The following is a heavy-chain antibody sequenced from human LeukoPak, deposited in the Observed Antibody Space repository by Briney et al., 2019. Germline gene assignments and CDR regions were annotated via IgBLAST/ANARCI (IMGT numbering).Heavy chain of an antibody. CDR1: GGSISSSSYY. J-gene: IGHJ5*02. Sequence: PSETLSLTCTVSGGSISSSSYYWVWIRQPPGKGLEWIGSIYYSGSTYYNPSLKSRVTISVDTSKNQFSLKLSSVTAADTAVYYCARHYVGGVQAAILSFDPWGQGTLVTVSS. CDR2: IYYSGST. V-gene: IGHV4-39*01. D-gene: IGHD2-2*01. CDR3: ARHYVGGVQAAILSFDP.